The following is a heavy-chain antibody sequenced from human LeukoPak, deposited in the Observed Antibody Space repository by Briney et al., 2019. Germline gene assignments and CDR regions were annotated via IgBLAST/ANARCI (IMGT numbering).Heavy chain of an antibody. J-gene: IGHJ4*02. CDR2: ILPLLGIP. Sequence: SVKVSCKASGSTFCSYGISWVRQAPGQGLEWMGRILPLLGIPNYAQEFRGRVSISADKSTSTAYLELSSLRSEDTAVYYCAREDYMEGNYYFDYWGQGTLVTVSS. CDR3: AREDYMEGNYYFDY. V-gene: IGHV1-69*04. D-gene: IGHD1-7*01. CDR1: GSTFCSYG.